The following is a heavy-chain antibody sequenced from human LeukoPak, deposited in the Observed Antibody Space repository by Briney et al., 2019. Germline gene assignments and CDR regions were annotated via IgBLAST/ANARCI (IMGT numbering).Heavy chain of an antibody. J-gene: IGHJ4*02. V-gene: IGHV1-2*02. CDR3: ARDQVDAGSYFAFFDY. CDR2: IYPHSGGT. Sequence: ASVKVSCTASGYTFTGYYIHWVRQAPGQGPEWMGWIYPHSGGTNYAQKFQGRVTMTRDTSISTAYMELSRLRSDDTAVYYCARDQVDAGSYFAFFDYRGQGTLVTVSS. D-gene: IGHD1-26*01. CDR1: GYTFTGYY.